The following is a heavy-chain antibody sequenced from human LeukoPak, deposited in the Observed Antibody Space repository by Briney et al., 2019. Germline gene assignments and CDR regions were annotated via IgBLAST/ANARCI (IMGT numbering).Heavy chain of an antibody. CDR1: GGSISSSSYY. V-gene: IGHV4-39*07. J-gene: IGHJ6*03. D-gene: IGHD6-13*01. CDR3: ARSKGYSSSWRRPPMDV. Sequence: PSETLSLTCTVSGGSISSSSYYWGWVRQPPGKGLEWIGSIYYSGSTYYNPSLKSRVTISVDTPKNQFSLKLSSVTAADTAVYYCARSKGYSSSWRRPPMDVWGKGTTVTISS. CDR2: IYYSGST.